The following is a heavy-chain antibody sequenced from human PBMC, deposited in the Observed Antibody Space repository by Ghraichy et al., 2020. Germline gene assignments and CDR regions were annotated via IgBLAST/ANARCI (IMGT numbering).Heavy chain of an antibody. CDR2: IFYSGTT. V-gene: IGHV4-59*01. CDR3: ARNRGSSSYDYYGMDV. D-gene: IGHD1-14*01. Sequence: SETLSLTCSVSGGSIRRNYWSWIRQPPGKGLEWIGYIFYSGTTNYNPVLKSRVTLSVDTSTNQFSLTVWSVNAADTAVYYCARNRGSSSYDYYGMDVWGQGTTVTVSS. J-gene: IGHJ6*02. CDR1: GGSIRRNY.